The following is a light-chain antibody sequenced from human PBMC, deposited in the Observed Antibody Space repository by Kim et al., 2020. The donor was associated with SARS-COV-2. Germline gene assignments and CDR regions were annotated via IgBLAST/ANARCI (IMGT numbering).Light chain of an antibody. CDR2: QDN. CDR3: QAWDSTTAV. V-gene: IGLV3-1*01. CDR1: ELAGKY. Sequence: VSPGQTASISCSGDELAGKYACWYQQKPGQSPILLIYQDNKRPSGIPERFSGSSSVNSATLTIRETQAVDEADYYCQAWDSTTAVFGAGTQLTVL. J-gene: IGLJ2*01.